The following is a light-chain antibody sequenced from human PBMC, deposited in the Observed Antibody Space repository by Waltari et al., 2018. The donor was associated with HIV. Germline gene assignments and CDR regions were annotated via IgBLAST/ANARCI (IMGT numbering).Light chain of an antibody. J-gene: IGLJ2*01. CDR3: CSYAGSSTSVV. Sequence: QSALTQSASLSGSPGQSLTISCTGTSSDVGSYNLVSWYQHHPGKAPKLMIYDVNKRPSGVSNRFSGSKSGNTASLTISGLQAEDEADYYCCSYAGSSTSVVFGGGTKLTVL. CDR1: SSDVGSYNL. V-gene: IGLV2-23*02. CDR2: DVN.